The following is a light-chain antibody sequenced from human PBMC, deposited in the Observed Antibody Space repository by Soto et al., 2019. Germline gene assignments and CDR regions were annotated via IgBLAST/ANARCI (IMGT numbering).Light chain of an antibody. CDR1: QSVSSSF. J-gene: IGKJ4*01. CDR3: QQNGSSPALT. CDR2: GAS. Sequence: EVVLTQSPGTLSLSPGGRATLSCRASQSVSSSFLAWYQQKPGQAPRLLIYGASSRATGIPDRFSGSGSGTDFTITINRLEPEDYAVYYCQQNGSSPALTFGGGTKVEIK. V-gene: IGKV3-20*01.